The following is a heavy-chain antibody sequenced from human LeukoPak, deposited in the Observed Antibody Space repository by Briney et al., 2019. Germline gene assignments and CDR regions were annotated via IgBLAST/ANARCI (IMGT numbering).Heavy chain of an antibody. V-gene: IGHV3-23*01. J-gene: IGHJ3*02. CDR2: ISFIIST. CDR3: AKGTSSLNYDAFDI. D-gene: IGHD4-11*01. CDR1: GFNFSSFG. Sequence: GGSLRLSCAASGFNFSSFGVNWVRQGPGKGLEWVSGISFIISTWSADSVKGRFTISRDNSKNTVYLQINSLRDDDTAVYYCAKGTSSLNYDAFDIWGQGTLVTVSS.